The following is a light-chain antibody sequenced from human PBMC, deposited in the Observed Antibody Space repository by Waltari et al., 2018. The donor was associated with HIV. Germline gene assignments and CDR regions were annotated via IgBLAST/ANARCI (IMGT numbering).Light chain of an antibody. V-gene: IGLV1-44*01. CDR3: STWDDSLNGVL. J-gene: IGLJ2*01. CDR2: INN. Sequence: QSVLTQPPSASGTPGQRVTISCSGGSSNIGSNTVHWYQQLPGTAPKPLIYINNQRPSGVPDRFSGSKSGTSASLAISGLQSEDEADYYCSTWDDSLNGVLFGGGTKLTVL. CDR1: SSNIGSNT.